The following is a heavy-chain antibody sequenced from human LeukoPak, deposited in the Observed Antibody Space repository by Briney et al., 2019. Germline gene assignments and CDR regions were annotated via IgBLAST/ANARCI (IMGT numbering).Heavy chain of an antibody. D-gene: IGHD2-15*01. J-gene: IGHJ4*02. CDR1: GGSISPYY. Sequence: SETLSLACSVSGGSISPYYWSWIRQPPGKGLEWIGYIYYSGTTNYNPSLQSRVTISVATSKNQFSLKLSSVTAADTALYYCARDRASAGGFDYWGQGTLVTVSS. CDR3: ARDRASAGGFDY. V-gene: IGHV4-59*01. CDR2: IYYSGTT.